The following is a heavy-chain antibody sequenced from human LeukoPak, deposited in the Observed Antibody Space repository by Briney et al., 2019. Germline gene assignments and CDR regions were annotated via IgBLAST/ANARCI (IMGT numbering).Heavy chain of an antibody. CDR2: IYYSGST. CDR3: ASSGVLFLIDY. CDR1: GGSISSYY. D-gene: IGHD5-12*01. Sequence: VKPSETLSLTCTVSGGSISSYYWSWIRQPPGKGLEWIGYIYYSGSTNHNPSLKSRVTISVDTSKNQFSLKLSSVTAADTAVYYCASSGVLFLIDYWGQGTLVTVSS. V-gene: IGHV4-59*01. J-gene: IGHJ4*02.